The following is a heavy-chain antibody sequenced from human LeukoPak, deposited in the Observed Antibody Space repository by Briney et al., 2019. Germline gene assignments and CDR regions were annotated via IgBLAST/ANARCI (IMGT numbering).Heavy chain of an antibody. D-gene: IGHD6-13*01. V-gene: IGHV1-8*02. CDR2: MNSNSGNT. J-gene: IGHJ4*02. CDR1: GYTFINHD. CDR3: ATVKIAAAGLDY. Sequence: ASVKVSCKAHGYTFINHDIDWVRQAAGQRLEWMGWMNSNSGNTGYAQKFQGRVTMTEDTSTDTAYMALSSLRSEDTAVYYCATVKIAAAGLDYWGQGTLVTVSS.